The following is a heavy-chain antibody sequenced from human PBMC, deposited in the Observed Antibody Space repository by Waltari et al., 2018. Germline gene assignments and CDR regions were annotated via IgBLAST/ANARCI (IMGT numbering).Heavy chain of an antibody. Sequence: EVQMVETGGGLIQPGGSLRLSCAVSGFSVISNYMTWVRQPPGKGLEWVAHIYSGGRTYYADSVKGRFTISRDNSKNTLYLQMNNLRAEDTAVYYCARENSGSYGEFDFWGQGTLVTVSS. D-gene: IGHD1-26*01. J-gene: IGHJ4*02. V-gene: IGHV3-53*02. CDR1: GFSVISNY. CDR2: IYSGGRT. CDR3: ARENSGSYGEFDF.